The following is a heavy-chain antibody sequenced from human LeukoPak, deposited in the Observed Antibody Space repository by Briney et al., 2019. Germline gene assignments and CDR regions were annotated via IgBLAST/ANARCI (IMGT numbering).Heavy chain of an antibody. D-gene: IGHD3-22*01. CDR2: TYYRSKWYN. Sequence: SQTLSLTCAISGDSVSSNSAAWNWIRQSPSRGLEWLGRTYYRSKWYNDYAVSVKSRITINPDTSKNQFSLQLNSATPEDTAVYYCARERDPLDYYDSSGYFFYYFDYWGQGTLVTVSS. CDR1: GDSVSSNSAA. CDR3: ARERDPLDYYDSSGYFFYYFDY. J-gene: IGHJ4*02. V-gene: IGHV6-1*01.